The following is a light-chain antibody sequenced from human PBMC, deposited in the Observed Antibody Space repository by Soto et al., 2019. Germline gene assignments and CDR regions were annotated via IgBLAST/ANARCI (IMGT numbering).Light chain of an antibody. J-gene: IGKJ1*01. CDR1: QSVSSY. Sequence: EIVLTQSPATLSLSPGERATLSCRASQSVSSYLAWYQQKPGQAPRLLIYDASNRATGIPARFSGSGSGTDFTLTISSIATEDFALYYCQQRRNWPPTFGQGTKVDIK. CDR2: DAS. V-gene: IGKV3-11*01. CDR3: QQRRNWPPT.